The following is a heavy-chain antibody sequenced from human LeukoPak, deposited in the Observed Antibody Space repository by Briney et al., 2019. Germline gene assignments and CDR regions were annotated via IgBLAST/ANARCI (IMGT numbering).Heavy chain of an antibody. J-gene: IGHJ4*02. CDR3: VRQGTNSGYYLLDY. D-gene: IGHD3-22*01. CDR1: GAALSEYY. Sequence: SETLSLTCAVYGAALSEYYWSWIRQSPGKGLEWIGEVAHKGPTVYSPTLNRKYNPSFKSRVTMSVDPSKNQFSLKLTSVTVADTATYYCVRQGTNSGYYLLDYWGQGHLVIVSS. V-gene: IGHV4-34*01. CDR2: VAHKGPTVYSPTLNR.